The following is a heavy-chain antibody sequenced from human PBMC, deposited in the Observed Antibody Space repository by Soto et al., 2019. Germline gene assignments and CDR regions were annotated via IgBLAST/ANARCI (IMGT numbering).Heavy chain of an antibody. CDR1: GFTFSNYA. D-gene: IGHD4-17*01. CDR3: AKDSTVTTSLYSYYYGLDV. Sequence: EVQLLESGGGLVQPGGSLRLSCTASGFTFSNYAMSWVRQAPDKGLEWVSAISGRGGSTYYADSVKGRFTISRDNSKNMLFLQMNNLSAEDTALYYCAKDSTVTTSLYSYYYGLDVWGQGTTVTVSS. CDR2: ISGRGGST. J-gene: IGHJ6*02. V-gene: IGHV3-23*01.